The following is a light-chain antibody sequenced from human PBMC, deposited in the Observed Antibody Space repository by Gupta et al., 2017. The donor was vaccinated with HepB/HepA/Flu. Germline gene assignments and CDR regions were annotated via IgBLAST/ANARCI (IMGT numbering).Light chain of an antibody. Sequence: SNVLTQAPSVSVAPGMTARIPCGGNNIGSESVHWYQQKPGQAPVLVIYYDSDRSSGIPERFSGSKYGNTATPTITRVEAGDEADDYCQMWDGDTDHVVFGGGTKLTVL. CDR2: YDS. V-gene: IGLV3-21*04. J-gene: IGLJ2*01. CDR3: QMWDGDTDHVV. CDR1: NIGSES.